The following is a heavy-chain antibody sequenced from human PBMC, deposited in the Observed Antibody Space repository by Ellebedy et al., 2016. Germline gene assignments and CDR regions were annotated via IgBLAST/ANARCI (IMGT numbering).Heavy chain of an antibody. CDR2: ISGSGGST. D-gene: IGHD5-18*01. CDR1: GFTFSSYA. CDR3: AKDSASYGYNWFDP. V-gene: IGHV3-23*01. J-gene: IGHJ5*02. Sequence: GGSLRLSXAASGFTFSSYAMSWVRQAPGKGLEWVSAISGSGGSTYYADSVKGRFTISRDNSKNTLYLQMNSLRAEDTAVYYCAKDSASYGYNWFDPWGQGTLVTVSS.